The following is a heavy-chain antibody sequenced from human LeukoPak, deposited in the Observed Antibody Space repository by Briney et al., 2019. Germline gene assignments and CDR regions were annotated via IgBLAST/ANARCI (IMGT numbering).Heavy chain of an antibody. V-gene: IGHV4-34*01. CDR1: GGSFSGYY. CDR2: INHSGST. J-gene: IGHJ4*02. CDR3: ARARDTVFDY. D-gene: IGHD4-17*01. Sequence: PSETLSLTCAVYGGSFSGYYWSWIRQPPGKGLEWIGEINHSGSTNYNPSLKSRVTISVDTSKNQFSLKLSSVTAADTAVYYCARARDTVFDYWGQGTLVTVSS.